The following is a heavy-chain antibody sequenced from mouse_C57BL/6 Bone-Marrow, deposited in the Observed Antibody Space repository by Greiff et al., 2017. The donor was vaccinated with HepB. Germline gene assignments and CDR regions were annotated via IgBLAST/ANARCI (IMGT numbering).Heavy chain of an antibody. CDR1: GFTLSSYA. J-gene: IGHJ4*01. V-gene: IGHV5-4*01. CDR2: ISDGGSYT. CDR3: AREGSPYFRGAMDY. D-gene: IGHD6-5*01. Sequence: EVKLVESGGGLVKPGGSLKLSCAASGFTLSSYAMSWVRQTPEKRLEWVATISDGGSYTYYPDNVKGRFTISRDNAKNNLYLQMSHLKSEDTAMYYWAREGSPYFRGAMDYWGQGTSVTVSS.